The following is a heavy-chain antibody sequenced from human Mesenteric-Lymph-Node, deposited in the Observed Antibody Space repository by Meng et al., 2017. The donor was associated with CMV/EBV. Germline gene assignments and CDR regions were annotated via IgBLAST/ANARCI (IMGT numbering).Heavy chain of an antibody. CDR3: ARVYCTSSSCFYFDT. CDR1: GGSISSSSYY. CDR2: IYYSGST. J-gene: IGHJ4*02. D-gene: IGHD2-2*01. V-gene: IGHV4-39*07. Sequence: SETLSLTCTVSGGSISSSSYYWGWIRQPPGKGLEWIGSIYYSGSTYYNPSLKSRVTISVDTSKNQFSLKLSSVTAADTAVYYCARVYCTSSSCFYFDTWGQGTLVTVSS.